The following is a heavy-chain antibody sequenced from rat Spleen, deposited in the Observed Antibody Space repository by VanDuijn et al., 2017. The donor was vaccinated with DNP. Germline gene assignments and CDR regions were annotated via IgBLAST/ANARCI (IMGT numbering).Heavy chain of an antibody. D-gene: IGHD5-1*01. Sequence: EVRLVESGGDLVQPGRSLKLSCSASGFTFSKFWMTWIRQVPGEGLEWIASITNTASHTYYLDSVKGRFTVSRDNAENTLFLQMTSLRSDDTATYYCARDRTGTWFAYWGQGTLVTVSS. V-gene: IGHV5-31*01. J-gene: IGHJ3*01. CDR1: GFTFSKFW. CDR2: ITNTASHT. CDR3: ARDRTGTWFAY.